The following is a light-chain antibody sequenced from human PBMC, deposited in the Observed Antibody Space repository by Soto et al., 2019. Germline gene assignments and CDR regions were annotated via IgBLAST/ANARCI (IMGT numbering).Light chain of an antibody. Sequence: IQMTQSPSTLSGTVGGRVTITCRASQSISSWLAWYQQKPGKAPKLLIYAASSLQSGVPSRFSGSGSGTDFTLTISSLQPEDFATYYCLQDYNYPLTFGQGTKVDI. J-gene: IGKJ1*01. CDR1: QSISSW. V-gene: IGKV1-6*01. CDR2: AAS. CDR3: LQDYNYPLT.